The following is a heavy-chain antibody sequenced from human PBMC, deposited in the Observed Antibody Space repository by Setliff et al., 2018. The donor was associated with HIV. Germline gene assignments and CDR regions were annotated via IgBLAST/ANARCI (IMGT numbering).Heavy chain of an antibody. CDR3: ASLDGSESPYIYYYYMDV. J-gene: IGHJ6*03. V-gene: IGHV4-39*01. D-gene: IGHD3-10*01. CDR1: GGSISTSTYY. Sequence: SETLSLTCTVSGGSISTSTYYWGWIRQPPGKGLEWIGSIYYSVTTYYNPSLKSRVTISVDTSKNQFSLMLSSVTAADTAVYYCASLDGSESPYIYYYYMDVWGEGTAVTVSS. CDR2: IYYSVTT.